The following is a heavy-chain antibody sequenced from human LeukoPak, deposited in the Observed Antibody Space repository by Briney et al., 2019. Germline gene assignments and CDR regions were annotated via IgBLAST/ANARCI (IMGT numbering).Heavy chain of an antibody. Sequence: PSETLSLTCTVSGGSISSYYLSWLRQPPGKGLEWIGYIYYSWSTNYNPSLKRPVTISVEPSKKQFSLRATSVTAADTAVYYCAGHVGWIQLWYDAFDIWGQGTMVTVSA. CDR2: IYYSWST. CDR3: AGHVGWIQLWYDAFDI. CDR1: GGSISSYY. V-gene: IGHV4-59*08. J-gene: IGHJ3*02. D-gene: IGHD5-18*01.